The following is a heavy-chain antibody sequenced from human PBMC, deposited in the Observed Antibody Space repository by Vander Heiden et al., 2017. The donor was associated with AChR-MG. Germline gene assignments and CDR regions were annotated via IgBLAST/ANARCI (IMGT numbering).Heavy chain of an antibody. D-gene: IGHD2-21*01. CDR1: GFTFSSYD. CDR3: ARVSNCGGDCYKFDY. J-gene: IGHJ4*02. V-gene: IGHV3-13*01. CDR2: IDTAGDT. Sequence: EVHLVESGGGLVQPGGSLSLSCAASGFTFSSYDMHWVRQATGKGLHWVSAIDTAGDTYYTGSVKGRFTISRENAKNSFYLQMNSLGAGDTAVYYCARVSNCGGDCYKFDYWGQGTLVTVSS.